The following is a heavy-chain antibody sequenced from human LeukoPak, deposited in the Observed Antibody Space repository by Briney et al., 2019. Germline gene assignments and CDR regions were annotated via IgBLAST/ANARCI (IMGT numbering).Heavy chain of an antibody. D-gene: IGHD3-3*01. CDR1: GGSISSSSYY. J-gene: IGHJ4*02. V-gene: IGHV4-39*01. CDR2: IYYSGST. CDR3: ASLRVAARGYAAIIDY. Sequence: KPSETLSLTCTVSGGSISSSSYYWGWIRQPPGKGLEWIGSIYYSGSTYYNPSLKSRVTISVDTSKNQFSLKLSSVTAADTAVYYCASLRVAARGYAAIIDYWGQGTLVTVSS.